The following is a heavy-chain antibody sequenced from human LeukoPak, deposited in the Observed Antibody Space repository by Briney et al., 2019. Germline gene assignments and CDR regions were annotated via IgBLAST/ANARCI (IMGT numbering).Heavy chain of an antibody. CDR2: IYYSGST. CDR1: GGSVSSGSYY. D-gene: IGHD3-22*01. V-gene: IGHV4-61*01. CDR3: ARGGWDYYDSSGYYYLDY. Sequence: PSETLSLTCTVSGGSVSSGSYYWSWIRQPPGKGLEWIGYIYYSGSTNYNPSLKSRVTISVDTSKNQFSLKLTSVTAADTAVYYCARGGWDYYDSSGYYYLDYWGQGTLVTVSS. J-gene: IGHJ4*02.